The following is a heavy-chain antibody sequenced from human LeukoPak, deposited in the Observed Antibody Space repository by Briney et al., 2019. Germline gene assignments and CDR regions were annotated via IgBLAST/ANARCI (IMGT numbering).Heavy chain of an antibody. CDR2: INPSGGST. J-gene: IGHJ5*02. CDR3: ARECGSPINWFDP. D-gene: IGHD2-21*01. Sequence: ASVNVSCEASGYTFTSYYMHWVRQAPGQGLEWMGVINPSGGSTSYAQKFQGRVTMTRDISTSTVYMELSSLRSEDTAVYYCARECGSPINWFDPWGQGTLLTVSS. CDR1: GYTFTSYY. V-gene: IGHV1-46*01.